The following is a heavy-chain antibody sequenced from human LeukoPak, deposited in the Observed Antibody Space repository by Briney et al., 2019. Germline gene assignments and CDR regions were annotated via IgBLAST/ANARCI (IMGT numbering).Heavy chain of an antibody. CDR2: IIPNSGGT. J-gene: IGHJ4*02. V-gene: IGHV1-2*02. CDR3: ARQLGATSRDY. CDR1: GGTFSSFP. D-gene: IGHD1-1*01. Sequence: ASVKVSCKASGGTFSSFPISWVRQAPGQGLEWVGWIIPNSGGTNYAQKFQGRVTMTRDTSISTAYMELSRLTSDDTAVYYCARQLGATSRDYWGQGTLVTVSS.